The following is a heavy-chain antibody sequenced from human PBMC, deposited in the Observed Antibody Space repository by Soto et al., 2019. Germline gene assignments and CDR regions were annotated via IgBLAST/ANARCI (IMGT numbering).Heavy chain of an antibody. CDR2: INAGNGNT. V-gene: IGHV1-3*01. J-gene: IGHJ6*02. CDR1: GYTFTSYA. CDR3: ASGGATVTTSYYYYGMDV. D-gene: IGHD4-4*01. Sequence: ASVKVSWKASGYTFTSYAMHWVRQAPGLRLEWMGWINAGNGNTKYSQKFQGRVTITRDTSASTAYMELSSLRSEDTAVYYCASGGATVTTSYYYYGMDVWGQGTTVTVSS.